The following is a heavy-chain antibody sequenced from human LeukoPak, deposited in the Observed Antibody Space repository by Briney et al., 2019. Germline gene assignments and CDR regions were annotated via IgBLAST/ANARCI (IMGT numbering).Heavy chain of an antibody. CDR1: GGSISSSSYY. CDR3: ARVYYSSSYDYWYFDL. Sequence: SETLSLTCTVSGGSISSSSYYWGWLRQPPGKGLEWIGSIYYSGSTYYNPSLKSRVTISVDTSKKQLSLKLSSVTAADTAVYYCARVYYSSSYDYWYFDLWGRGTLVTVSS. J-gene: IGHJ2*01. D-gene: IGHD6-13*01. V-gene: IGHV4-39*07. CDR2: IYYSGST.